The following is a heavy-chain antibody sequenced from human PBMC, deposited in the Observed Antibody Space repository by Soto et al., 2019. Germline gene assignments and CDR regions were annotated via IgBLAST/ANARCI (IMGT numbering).Heavy chain of an antibody. CDR1: GFTFSSYA. CDR2: ISYDGSNK. V-gene: IGHV3-30-3*01. CDR3: ARDFGYYYYGMDV. Sequence: LRLSCAASGFTFSSYAMHWVRQAPGKGLEWVAVISYDGSNKYYADSVKGRFTISRDNSKNTLYLQMNSLRAEDTAVYYCARDFGYYYYGMDVWGQGTTVTVSS. J-gene: IGHJ6*02. D-gene: IGHD3-16*01.